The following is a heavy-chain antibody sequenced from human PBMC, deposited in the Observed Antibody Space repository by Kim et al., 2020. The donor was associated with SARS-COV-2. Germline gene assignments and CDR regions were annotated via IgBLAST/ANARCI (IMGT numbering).Heavy chain of an antibody. CDR3: ATLHGDYRGMDV. Sequence: GGSLRLSCAASGFIFSKVWMSWVRQAPGKGLEWIGRIKGKTDGGTIDYAAPVKGRFILSRDDSKNTLHLQMNSLRTEDTAMYYCATLHGDYRGMDVWGQGTTVTV. D-gene: IGHD4-17*01. CDR2: IKGKTDGGTI. CDR1: GFIFSKVW. V-gene: IGHV3-15*01. J-gene: IGHJ6*02.